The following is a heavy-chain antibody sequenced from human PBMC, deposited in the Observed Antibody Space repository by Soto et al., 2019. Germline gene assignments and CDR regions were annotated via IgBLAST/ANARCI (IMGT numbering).Heavy chain of an antibody. D-gene: IGHD4-4*01. J-gene: IGHJ5*02. CDR3: ARDPRNKGFDP. V-gene: IGHV3-74*01. CDR2: INGDGTST. Sequence: EGQLVESGGGSVQPGGSLRLSCAASGFTFSDYWMHWVRQVPGKGLVWVSCINGDGTSTRYADSVRGRFTISRDNAKNTWYVQINSLRAEDTAVYYCARDPRNKGFDPWGQGTLVTVSS. CDR1: GFTFSDYW.